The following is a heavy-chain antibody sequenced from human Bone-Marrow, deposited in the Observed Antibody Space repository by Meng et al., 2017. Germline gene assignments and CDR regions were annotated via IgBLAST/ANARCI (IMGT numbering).Heavy chain of an antibody. CDR1: GGSISSSFFY. J-gene: IGHJ4*02. D-gene: IGHD1-14*01. CDR3: ARDPTGGEDHQRV. Sequence: QLQLQESGPGLGKPSEALSLTCTVSGGSISSSFFYWGWVRQPPGKGLEWIGSIYYTGSTYYNPSLKSRVTMSVDNSKNQFSLKLNSMTAADTAVYYCARDPTGGEDHQRVWGQGTLVTVSS. V-gene: IGHV4-39*07. CDR2: IYYTGST.